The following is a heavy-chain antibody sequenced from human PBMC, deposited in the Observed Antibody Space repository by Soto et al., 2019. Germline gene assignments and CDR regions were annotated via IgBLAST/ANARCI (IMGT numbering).Heavy chain of an antibody. CDR1: GFTFSSYG. Sequence: LRLSCAASGFTFSSYGMHWVRQAPGKGLEWVAVISYDGSNKYYADSVKGRFTISRDNSKNTLYLQMNSLRAEDTAVYYCAKEYYYGSGRLHYYYYYMDVWGKGTTVTVSS. CDR3: AKEYYYGSGRLHYYYYYMDV. D-gene: IGHD3-10*01. V-gene: IGHV3-30*18. J-gene: IGHJ6*03. CDR2: ISYDGSNK.